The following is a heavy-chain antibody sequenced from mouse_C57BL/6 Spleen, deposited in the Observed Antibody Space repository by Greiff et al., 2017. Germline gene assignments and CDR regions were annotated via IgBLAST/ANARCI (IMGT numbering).Heavy chain of an antibody. CDR1: GYTFTSYW. D-gene: IGHD1-1*01. CDR3: PGSPVIGYFDV. CDR2: IDPSDSYT. J-gene: IGHJ1*03. V-gene: IGHV1-69*01. Sequence: QVQLQQPGAELVMPGASVKLSCKASGYTFTSYWMHWVKQRPGQGLEWIGEIDPSDSYTNYNQKFKGKSTLTVDKSSSTAYMQLSSLTSEDSAVXSCPGSPVIGYFDVWAQGPRSPSPQ.